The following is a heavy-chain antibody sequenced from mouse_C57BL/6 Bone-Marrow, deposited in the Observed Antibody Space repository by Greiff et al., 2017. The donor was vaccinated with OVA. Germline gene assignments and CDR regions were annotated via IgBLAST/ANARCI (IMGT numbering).Heavy chain of an antibody. D-gene: IGHD2-5*01. V-gene: IGHV14-4*01. Sequence: VQLQQSGAELVRPGASVKLSCTASGFNIKDDYMHWVKQRPEQGLEWIGWIDPENGDTEYASKFQGKATITADTSSNTAYLQLSSLTSEDTAVYYCTYYSNYERGDYWGQGTTLTVSS. CDR2: IDPENGDT. CDR1: GFNIKDDY. J-gene: IGHJ2*01. CDR3: TYYSNYERGDY.